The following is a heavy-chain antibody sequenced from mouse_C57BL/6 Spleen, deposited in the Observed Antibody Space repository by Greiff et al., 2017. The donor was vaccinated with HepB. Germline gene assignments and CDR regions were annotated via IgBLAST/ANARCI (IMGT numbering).Heavy chain of an antibody. CDR1: GYSITSGYY. CDR2: ISYDGSN. Sequence: EVQLQQSGPGLVKPSQSLSLTCSVTGYSITSGYYWNWIRQFPGNKLEWMGYISYDGSNNYNPSLKNRISITRDTSKNQFFLKLNSVTTEDTATYYCARFYDGYVYAMDYWGLGTSVTVSS. D-gene: IGHD2-3*01. V-gene: IGHV3-6*01. J-gene: IGHJ4*01. CDR3: ARFYDGYVYAMDY.